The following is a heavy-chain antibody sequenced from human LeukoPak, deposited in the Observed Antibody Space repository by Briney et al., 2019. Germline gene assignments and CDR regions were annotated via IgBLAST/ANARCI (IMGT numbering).Heavy chain of an antibody. V-gene: IGHV3-23*01. CDR1: GFTFSSNV. CDR3: AKGGKWDVTPFDY. Sequence: GGSLRLSCAASGFTFSSNVMSWVRQAPGKGLEWVSAISGSGGNTFYADSVKGRFTISRDNSKNTLYLQVNSLRAEDTAVYYCAKGGKWDVTPFDYWGQGTLVTVSS. CDR2: ISGSGGNT. J-gene: IGHJ4*02. D-gene: IGHD1-26*01.